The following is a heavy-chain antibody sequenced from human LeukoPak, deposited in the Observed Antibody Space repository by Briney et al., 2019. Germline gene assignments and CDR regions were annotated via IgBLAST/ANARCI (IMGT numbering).Heavy chain of an antibody. CDR1: GGSISSGGYY. J-gene: IGHJ4*02. CDR3: ARDIEYGSGNFDY. D-gene: IGHD3-10*01. CDR2: IYYSGST. Sequence: SETLSLTCTVSGGSISSGGYYWSWIRQHPGKGLEWIGYIYYSGSTYYNPSLKSRVTISVDTSKNQFSLKLSSVTAADTAVYYCARDIEYGSGNFDYWGQGTLVTVSS. V-gene: IGHV4-31*03.